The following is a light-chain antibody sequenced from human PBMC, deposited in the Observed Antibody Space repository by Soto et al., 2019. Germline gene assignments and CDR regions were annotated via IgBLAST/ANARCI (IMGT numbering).Light chain of an antibody. Sequence: DIQMTQSPSTLSASVGDRVTITSRASQSISSWLAWYQQKPGKAPKLLIYDVSTLESGVPSRFSGSGSGTEFTLTISSLQPDDFATYYCQQYNSYSTFGQGTKVEIK. V-gene: IGKV1-5*01. J-gene: IGKJ1*01. CDR3: QQYNSYST. CDR2: DVS. CDR1: QSISSW.